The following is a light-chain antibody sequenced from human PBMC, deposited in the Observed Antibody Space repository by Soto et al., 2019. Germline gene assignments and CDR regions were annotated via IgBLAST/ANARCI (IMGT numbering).Light chain of an antibody. Sequence: IQLTQSPSSLSASVGDRVTITCRASQGISNYLAWYQQKPGKAPKLLIYDASDLEAGVPSRFSGSGSGTDFTFTISSLQAEDIATYYCQQYDEFPLTFGQGTRLEIK. CDR3: QQYDEFPLT. V-gene: IGKV1-33*01. CDR2: DAS. J-gene: IGKJ5*01. CDR1: QGISNY.